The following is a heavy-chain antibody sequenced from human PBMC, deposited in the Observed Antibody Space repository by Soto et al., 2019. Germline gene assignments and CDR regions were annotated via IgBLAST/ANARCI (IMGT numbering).Heavy chain of an antibody. J-gene: IGHJ4*02. CDR1: GFTFSSYA. CDR2: ISGSGGST. Sequence: GGSLRLSCAASGFTFSSYAMSWVRQAPGKGLEWVSAISGSGGSTYYADSVKGRFTISRDNSKNTLYLQMNSLRAEDTAVYYCAKPALLDIVVVVAATPFDYWGQGTLVTVSS. V-gene: IGHV3-23*01. D-gene: IGHD2-15*01. CDR3: AKPALLDIVVVVAATPFDY.